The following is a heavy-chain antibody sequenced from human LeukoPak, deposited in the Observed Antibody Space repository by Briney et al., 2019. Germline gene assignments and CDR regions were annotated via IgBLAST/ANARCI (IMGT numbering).Heavy chain of an antibody. J-gene: IGHJ4*02. D-gene: IGHD1-1*01. Sequence: SETLSLTCTGSGGSISSYYWSWIRQPPGKGLECIGYISSSGSTNYNPSLESRVTISKDMSKNQFSLKLSSVTAADTALYFCARLIYNTYTNNWRFDYWGQGTLVTISS. CDR3: ARLIYNTYTNNWRFDY. CDR1: GGSISSYY. V-gene: IGHV4-4*08. CDR2: ISSSGST.